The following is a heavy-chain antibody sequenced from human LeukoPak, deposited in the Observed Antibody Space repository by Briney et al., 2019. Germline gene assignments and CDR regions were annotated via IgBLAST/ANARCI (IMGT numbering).Heavy chain of an antibody. CDR1: GYTFTSYY. J-gene: IGHJ4*02. V-gene: IGHV1-46*01. CDR3: ARDNPTIFGVVTH. D-gene: IGHD3-3*01. CDR2: INPSGGST. Sequence: ASVKVSCKASGYTFTSYYMHWVRQAPGQGLEWMGIINPSGGSTSYAQKFQGRVTMTRDMSTSTVYMELSSLRTEDTAVYYCARDNPTIFGVVTHWGQGTLVTVSS.